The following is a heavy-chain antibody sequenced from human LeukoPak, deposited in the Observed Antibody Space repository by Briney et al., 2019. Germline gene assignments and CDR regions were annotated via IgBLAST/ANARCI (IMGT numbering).Heavy chain of an antibody. CDR3: ARRYCSSTTCPVDC. J-gene: IGHJ4*02. CDR1: GFTFSSYA. V-gene: IGHV3-23*01. Sequence: PGGSLRLSCAASGFTFSSYATSWVRQAPGKGLEWVSAISGSGGSTYYADSVKGRFTISRDNSKNTLYLQMNSLRAEDTAVYYCARRYCSSTTCPVDCWGQGTLVTVSS. CDR2: ISGSGGST. D-gene: IGHD2-2*01.